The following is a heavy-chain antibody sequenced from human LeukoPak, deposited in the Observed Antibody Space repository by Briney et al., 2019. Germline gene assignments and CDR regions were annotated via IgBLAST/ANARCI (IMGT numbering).Heavy chain of an antibody. Sequence: SEALSLTCTVSGYSISGGHCWGWIRPPPGEGVEGIGSIYHSGNTYYNPSLKNRVTISVDTSKNQFSLKLSSVTAADTAVYYCARDGITLGYFDYWGQGTLVTVSS. V-gene: IGHV4-38-2*02. CDR3: ARDGITLGYFDY. J-gene: IGHJ4*02. CDR1: GYSISGGHC. CDR2: IYHSGNT.